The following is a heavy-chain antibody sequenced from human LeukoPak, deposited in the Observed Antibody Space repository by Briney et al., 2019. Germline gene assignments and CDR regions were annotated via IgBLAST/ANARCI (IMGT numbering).Heavy chain of an antibody. J-gene: IGHJ6*02. Sequence: GESLQISCKGSGYSFTSYWIGWVRQMPGKGLEWMGIIYPGDSDTRYSPSFQGQVTISADKSISTAYLQWSSLKASDTAMYYCARQAGYGAAAGTGSHMDVWGQGTTVTVSS. CDR2: IYPGDSDT. V-gene: IGHV5-51*01. D-gene: IGHD6-13*01. CDR3: ARQAGYGAAAGTGSHMDV. CDR1: GYSFTSYW.